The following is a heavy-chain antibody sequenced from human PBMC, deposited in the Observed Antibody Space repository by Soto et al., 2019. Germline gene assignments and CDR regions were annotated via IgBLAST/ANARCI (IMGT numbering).Heavy chain of an antibody. J-gene: IGHJ2*01. CDR3: AIENNRWLQSWYVDL. D-gene: IGHD5-12*01. Sequence: QVQLVQSGAEVKKPGSSGKVSCKASGGTFSNYPISWVRQAPGQGLAGMGGILLFFGTVTYSQKFQGRVTSPADEPRSTAFIELSSLISAYTAVYYCAIENNRWLQSWYVDLWGRGTLVTGST. CDR2: ILLFFGTV. V-gene: IGHV1-69*12. CDR1: GGTFSNYP.